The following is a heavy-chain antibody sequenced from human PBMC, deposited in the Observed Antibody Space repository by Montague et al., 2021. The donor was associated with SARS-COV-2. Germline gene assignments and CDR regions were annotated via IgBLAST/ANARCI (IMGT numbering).Heavy chain of an antibody. CDR2: TYYRSKWYN. J-gene: IGHJ3*01. D-gene: IGHD2-2*03. V-gene: IGHV6-1*01. Sequence: VSPGARISSDSLSWHWIRQSPSRGLEWLASTYYRSKWYNDSAPSVSGRATVKPDTSRNQFSLHLDPVAPEDTALYFCARKMDSSFDVWGKGTMVIVSS. CDR1: GARISSDSLS. CDR3: ARKMDSSFDV.